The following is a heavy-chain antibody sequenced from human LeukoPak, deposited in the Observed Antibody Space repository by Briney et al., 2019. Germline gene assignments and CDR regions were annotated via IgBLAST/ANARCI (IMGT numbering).Heavy chain of an antibody. J-gene: IGHJ1*01. V-gene: IGHV2-5*01. CDR1: GFSLSTSGVG. Sequence: SGPTLVKPTQTLTLTCTFSGFSLSTSGVGVGWIRQPPGKALEWLALIYWNDDKRYSPSLKSRLTITKDTSKNQVVLTMTNMDPVDTATYYCAHSKGVGYYDSSGYREYFQHWGQGTLVTVSS. CDR2: IYWNDDK. D-gene: IGHD3-22*01. CDR3: AHSKGVGYYDSSGYREYFQH.